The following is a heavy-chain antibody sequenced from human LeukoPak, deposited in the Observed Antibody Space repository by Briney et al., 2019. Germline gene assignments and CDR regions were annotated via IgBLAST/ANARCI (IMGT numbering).Heavy chain of an antibody. Sequence: SATLSLPSTVSGGSISSYYWSWIRQPPGKGLEWIGYIYYSGSINYNPSLKSRVTISLDTSKNKFSLKLSSVTAADTAVYYCARRSGDGYTHFDYWGQGTLVTVSS. D-gene: IGHD5-24*01. CDR1: GGSISSYY. CDR2: IYYSGSI. CDR3: ARRSGDGYTHFDY. V-gene: IGHV4-59*08. J-gene: IGHJ4*02.